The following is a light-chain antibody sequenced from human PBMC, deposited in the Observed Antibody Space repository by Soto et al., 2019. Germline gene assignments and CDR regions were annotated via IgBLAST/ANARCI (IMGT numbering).Light chain of an antibody. J-gene: IGKJ5*01. CDR1: QNVNNNY. V-gene: IGKV1-39*01. CDR3: QQSYSSIT. Sequence: TQSPGTLSLSPWEIATFSCRASQNVNNNYLVWYHQKPGKAPKLLIYAASSLQRGVPSTFSGGGSGTDFTLTISSLQPEDFATYYCQQSYSSITFGQGTRLEIK. CDR2: AAS.